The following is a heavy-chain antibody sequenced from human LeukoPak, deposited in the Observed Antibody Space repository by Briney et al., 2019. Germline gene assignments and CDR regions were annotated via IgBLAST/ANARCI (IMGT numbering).Heavy chain of an antibody. CDR1: GYTFTSYG. CDR2: ISAYNGNT. V-gene: IGHV1-18*01. CDR3: ARENYYDSSGYYDY. J-gene: IGHJ4*02. Sequence: ASVKVSCKASGYTFTSYGISWVRQAPGQGLEWMGWISAYNGNTNYAQKFQGRVTMTRDTSISTAYMELSRLRSDDTAVYYCARENYYDSSGYYDYWGQGTLVTVSS. D-gene: IGHD3-22*01.